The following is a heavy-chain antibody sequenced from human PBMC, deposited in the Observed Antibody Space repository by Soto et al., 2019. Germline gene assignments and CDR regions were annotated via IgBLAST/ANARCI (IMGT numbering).Heavy chain of an antibody. Sequence: QVQLVESGGGVVQPGRSLRLSCAASGFTFSNHGMHWVRQAPGKGLEWVARIYYDGSNEYYADSVKGRFTISKDSSKNTMYLQMNRMRSEDTDVYYCARGRGSGSFYQLDYWGQGTLVTVSS. V-gene: IGHV3-33*01. CDR1: GFTFSNHG. CDR3: ARGRGSGSFYQLDY. CDR2: IYYDGSNE. D-gene: IGHD1-26*01. J-gene: IGHJ4*02.